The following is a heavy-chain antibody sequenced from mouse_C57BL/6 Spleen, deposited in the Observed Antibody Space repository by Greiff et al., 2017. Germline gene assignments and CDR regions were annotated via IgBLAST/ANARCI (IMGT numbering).Heavy chain of an antibody. CDR3: ARWGGYAMDY. V-gene: IGHV1-76*01. CDR2: IYPGSGNT. Sequence: QVQLQQSGAELVRPGASVKLSCKASGYTFTDYYINWVKQRPGQGLEWIARIYPGSGNTYYNETFKGKATLTAEKSSSTAYMQLSSLTSEDSAVYFCARWGGYAMDYWGQGTSVTVSS. CDR1: GYTFTDYY. J-gene: IGHJ4*01.